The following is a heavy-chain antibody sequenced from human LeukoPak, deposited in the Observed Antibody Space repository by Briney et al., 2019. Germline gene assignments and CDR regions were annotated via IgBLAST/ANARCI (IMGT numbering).Heavy chain of an antibody. V-gene: IGHV4-39*01. J-gene: IGHJ4*02. Sequence: SETLSLTCTVSGGSISSSSYYWGWIRQPPGKGLEWIGSIYYSGSTYYNPSLKSRVTISVDTSKNQFSLKLSSVTAADTAVYCCARRAIGYSSGWYGYYFDYWGQGTLVTVSS. CDR1: GGSISSSSYY. CDR3: ARRAIGYSSGWYGYYFDY. D-gene: IGHD6-19*01. CDR2: IYYSGST.